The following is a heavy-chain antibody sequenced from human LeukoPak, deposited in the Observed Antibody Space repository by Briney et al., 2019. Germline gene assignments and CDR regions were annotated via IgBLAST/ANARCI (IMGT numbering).Heavy chain of an antibody. CDR3: ARDVVAAPGTWDY. J-gene: IGHJ4*02. V-gene: IGHV4-38-2*02. CDR1: GYSISSGYY. CDR2: IYHSGST. Sequence: PSETLSLTCTVSGYSISSGYYWGWIRQPPGKGLEWIGSIYHSGSTYYNPSLKSRVTMSVDTSKNQFSLKLSSVTAADTAVYYCARDVVAAPGTWDYWGQGTLVTVSS. D-gene: IGHD6-13*01.